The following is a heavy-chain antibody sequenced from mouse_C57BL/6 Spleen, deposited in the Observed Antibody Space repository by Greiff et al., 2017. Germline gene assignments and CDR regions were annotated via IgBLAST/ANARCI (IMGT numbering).Heavy chain of an antibody. D-gene: IGHD1-1*01. CDR3: ARKDSSYVNFDY. CDR2: IDPEDGET. V-gene: IGHV14-2*01. CDR1: GFNIKDYY. Sequence: VQLQQSGAELVKPGASVKLSCTASGFNIKDYYMHWVKQRPEQGLEWIGRIDPEDGETKYAPTFQGKATITADTSSNTTYLQLSSLTSEDTAVYYCARKDSSYVNFDYWGQGTTLTVSS. J-gene: IGHJ2*01.